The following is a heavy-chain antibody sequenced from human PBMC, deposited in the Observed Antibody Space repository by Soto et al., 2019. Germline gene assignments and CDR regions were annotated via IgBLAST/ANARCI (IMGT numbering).Heavy chain of an antibody. D-gene: IGHD3-22*01. CDR1: GFTFSDYY. CDR3: LLDIPEAYYVISVYSPAFFDY. CDR2: ISSSGSTI. J-gene: IGHJ4*02. V-gene: IGHV3-11*01. Sequence: PGGSLRPSCAASGFTFSDYYMSWIRQAPGKGLEWVSYISSSGSTIYYADSVKGRFTISRDNAKNSLYLQMNSLRAEDTAVYYCLLDIPEAYYVISVYSPAFFDYWGQGTLVTV.